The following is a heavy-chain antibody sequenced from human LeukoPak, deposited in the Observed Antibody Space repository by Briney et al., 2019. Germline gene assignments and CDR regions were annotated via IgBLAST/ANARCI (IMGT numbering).Heavy chain of an antibody. Sequence: SETLSLTCTVSGGSITSYYWSWIRQPPGKGLEYLGYGYYSGITNYNPSLKSRVTISVDTSKKQFSLSLSSVTAADTAIYYCARGDCSGTSCYFDYWDQGTLVTVSS. D-gene: IGHD2-2*01. CDR1: GGSITSYY. V-gene: IGHV4-59*01. J-gene: IGHJ4*02. CDR3: ARGDCSGTSCYFDY. CDR2: GYYSGIT.